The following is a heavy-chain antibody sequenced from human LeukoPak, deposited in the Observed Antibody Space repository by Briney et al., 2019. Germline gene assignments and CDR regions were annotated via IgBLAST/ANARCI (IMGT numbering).Heavy chain of an antibody. V-gene: IGHV3-66*01. CDR1: GFTVSSNY. J-gene: IGHJ6*03. D-gene: IGHD2-15*01. Sequence: GGSLRLSCAASGFTVSSNYMSWVRQAPGKGLEWVSVIYSGGSTYYADSVKGRFTISRDNSKNTLYLQMNSLRAEDTAVYYCARDPWQLPYLPYYYYMDVWGKGTTVTVSS. CDR3: ARDPWQLPYLPYYYYMDV. CDR2: IYSGGST.